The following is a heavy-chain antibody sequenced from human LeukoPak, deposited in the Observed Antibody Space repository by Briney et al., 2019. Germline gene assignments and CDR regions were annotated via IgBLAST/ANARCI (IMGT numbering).Heavy chain of an antibody. Sequence: GGSLRLSCAASGFTFSSYAMSWVRQAPGKGLEWFSAISGSGGSTYYADSVKGRFTISRDNSKNTLYLQMNSLRAEDTAVYYCAKDGVGGDWMATITWGQGTLVTVSS. CDR3: AKDGVGGDWMATIT. V-gene: IGHV3-23*01. CDR2: ISGSGGST. CDR1: GFTFSSYA. J-gene: IGHJ5*02. D-gene: IGHD5-24*01.